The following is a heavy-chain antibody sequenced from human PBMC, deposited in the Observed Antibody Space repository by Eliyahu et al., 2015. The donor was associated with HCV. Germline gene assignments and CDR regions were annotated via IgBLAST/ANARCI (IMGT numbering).Heavy chain of an antibody. CDR2: ISYDGSNK. CDR1: GFTFSSYG. D-gene: IGHD4-17*01. V-gene: IGHV3-30*18. CDR3: AKRSEEKRTYGDFDY. Sequence: QVQLVESGGGVVQPGRSLRLSCAASGFTFSSYGMHWVRQAPGKGLEWVAVISYDGSNKYYADSVKGRFTISRDNSKNTLYLQMNSLRAEDTAVYYCAKRSEEKRTYGDFDYWGQGTLVTVSS. J-gene: IGHJ4*02.